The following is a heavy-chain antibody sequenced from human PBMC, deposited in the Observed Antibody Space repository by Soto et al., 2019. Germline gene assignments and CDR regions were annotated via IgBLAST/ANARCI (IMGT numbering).Heavy chain of an antibody. CDR2: IGDSGGDT. J-gene: IGHJ4*02. V-gene: IGHV3-23*01. Sequence: GGSLRLSCAASGFRFSRYAMSWVRQAPGKGLEWVSAIGDSGGDTYYADSVKGRFTISRDNSKNTLYLQMISLRAEDTAVYYCAQRSEIYPGFDSWGQGSLVTVSS. CDR3: AQRSEIYPGFDS. CDR1: GFRFSRYA.